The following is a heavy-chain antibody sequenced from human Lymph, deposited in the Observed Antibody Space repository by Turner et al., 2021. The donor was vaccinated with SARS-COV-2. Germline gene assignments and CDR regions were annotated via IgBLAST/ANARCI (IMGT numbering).Heavy chain of an antibody. D-gene: IGHD1-26*01. CDR2: MNPNSGNT. Sequence: QVQLVQSGAEVKKPGASVKVSCKASGYTFTSYDINWVRQATGQGLEWMGWMNPNSGNTGYEKKFQSRVTMTRNISISTAYMELSTLRSEDTAVYYCARGRYSGGGMDVWGQGTTVTVSS. J-gene: IGHJ6*02. CDR3: ARGRYSGGGMDV. V-gene: IGHV1-8*01. CDR1: GYTFTSYD.